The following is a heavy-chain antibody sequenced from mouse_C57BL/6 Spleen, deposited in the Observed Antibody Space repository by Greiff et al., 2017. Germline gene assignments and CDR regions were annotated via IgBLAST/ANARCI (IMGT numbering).Heavy chain of an antibody. J-gene: IGHJ3*01. V-gene: IGHV5-15*01. CDR3: AKSLYYGSSGGFAY. D-gene: IGHD1-1*01. CDR2: ISILAYSI. Sequence: VQLKESGGGLVQPGGSLKLSCAASGFTFSDSGMAWVRQAPRKGPEWVAFISILAYSIYYAETVTGRFTISRENAKTTLYMEKISLRSEDTAMYYCAKSLYYGSSGGFAYWGQGTLVTVSA. CDR1: GFTFSDSG.